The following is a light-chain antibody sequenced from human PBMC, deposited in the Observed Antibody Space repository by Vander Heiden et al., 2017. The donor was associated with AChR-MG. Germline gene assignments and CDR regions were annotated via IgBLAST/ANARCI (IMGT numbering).Light chain of an antibody. V-gene: IGKV1-13*02. CDR3: QQFKT. Sequence: AIQLTQSPSSLAASVGDRVTITCRASQGISSALAWYQQKPGKAPKLLIYDASSLESGVPSRFSGSGSGTDFTLTISSLQPEDFATYDCQQFKTFGHGTKVDIK. CDR1: QGISSA. CDR2: DAS. J-gene: IGKJ3*01.